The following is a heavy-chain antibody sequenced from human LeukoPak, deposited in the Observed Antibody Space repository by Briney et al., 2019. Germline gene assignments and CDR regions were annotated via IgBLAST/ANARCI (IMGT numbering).Heavy chain of an antibody. D-gene: IGHD6-19*01. J-gene: IGHJ4*02. Sequence: GGSLRLSCAASGFTFSSYEMNWVRQAPGKGLEWVSYISSSGSTIYYADSVKGRFTISRDNAKNSLYLQMNSLRAEDTAVYYCARDGIAVAGTQILNFDYWGQGTLVTVSS. CDR1: GFTFSSYE. CDR2: ISSSGSTI. CDR3: ARDGIAVAGTQILNFDY. V-gene: IGHV3-48*03.